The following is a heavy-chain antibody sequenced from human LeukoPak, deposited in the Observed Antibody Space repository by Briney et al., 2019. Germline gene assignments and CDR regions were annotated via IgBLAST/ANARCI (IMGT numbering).Heavy chain of an antibody. CDR1: GYSISSGYF. J-gene: IGHJ4*02. CDR2: IYHSGST. D-gene: IGHD3-22*01. V-gene: IGHV4-38-2*02. CDR3: ARDLRSSGYYDFDY. Sequence: SETLSLTCTVSGYSISSGYFWGWIRQPPGKGLEWIGSIYHSGSTYYNPSLKSRVTISVDTSKNHFSLKLSSVTAADTAVYYCARDLRSSGYYDFDYWGQGTLVTVSS.